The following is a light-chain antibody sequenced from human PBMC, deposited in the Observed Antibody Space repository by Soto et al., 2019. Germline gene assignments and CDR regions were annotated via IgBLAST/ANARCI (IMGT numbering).Light chain of an antibody. CDR2: GAS. CDR1: QGISSY. V-gene: IGKV1-9*01. CDR3: QQLNSYPRT. Sequence: DIQLTQSPSFLSASVGDRVTITCRASQGISSYLAWYQQKPGEAPKLLSFGASTLQSGVPSRFSGSGSGTEFTLTISSLQPEDFATYYCQQLNSYPRTFGQGTKVEIK. J-gene: IGKJ1*01.